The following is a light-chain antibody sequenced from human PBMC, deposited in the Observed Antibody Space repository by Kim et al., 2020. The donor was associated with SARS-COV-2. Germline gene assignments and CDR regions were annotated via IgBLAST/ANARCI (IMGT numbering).Light chain of an antibody. CDR2: AAS. Sequence: SVSPGERVTRPCRASQSIYRNLAWYQQKLGHSPRLLIYAASSRAAGIPARFSASGSGTDFTLTISSLESEDFAVYYCQQYHRWPYTFGQGTKLEI. V-gene: IGKV3-15*01. J-gene: IGKJ2*01. CDR3: QQYHRWPYT. CDR1: QSIYRN.